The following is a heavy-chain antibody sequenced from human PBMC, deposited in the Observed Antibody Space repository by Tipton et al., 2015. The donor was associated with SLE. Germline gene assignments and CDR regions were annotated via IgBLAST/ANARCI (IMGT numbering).Heavy chain of an antibody. CDR1: GGSISSYY. CDR2: IYHSGST. J-gene: IGHJ4*02. CDR3: ARGYCSGGTCSLPLYF. Sequence: TLSLTCTVSGGSISSYYWGWFRQPPGKGLEWFGSIYHSGSTNYNSSLKSRVTISINTSKNQFSLKLRSVTAADTAVYYCARGYCSGGTCSLPLYFWGQGTLVTVSS. D-gene: IGHD2-15*01. V-gene: IGHV4-59*01.